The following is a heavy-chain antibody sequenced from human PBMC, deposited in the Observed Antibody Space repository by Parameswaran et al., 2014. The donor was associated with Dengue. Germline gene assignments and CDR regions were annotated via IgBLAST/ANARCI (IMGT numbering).Heavy chain of an antibody. Sequence: VRQMPGKGLEWVANIKQDGSEKYYVDSVKGRFTISRDNAKNSLYLQMNSLRAEDTAVYYCVSAVAIDYWGQGTLVTVSS. CDR2: IKQDGSEK. V-gene: IGHV3-7*02. CDR3: VSAVAIDY. D-gene: IGHD6-19*01. J-gene: IGHJ4*02.